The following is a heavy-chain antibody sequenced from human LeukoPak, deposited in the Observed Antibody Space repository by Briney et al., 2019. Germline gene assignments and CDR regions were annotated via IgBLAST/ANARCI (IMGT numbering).Heavy chain of an antibody. CDR3: ARGAGWYNY. CDR1: GGSISDDY. D-gene: IGHD6-19*01. Sequence: PSETLSLTCTVSGGSISDDYWSWLRQPPGEGLEWIAYIHYSGTTNYNPSLRSRVTISIDTSKKQFSLKVSSVTAADTAVYYCARGAGWYNYRGQGTLVTVSS. CDR2: IHYSGTT. V-gene: IGHV4-59*01. J-gene: IGHJ4*02.